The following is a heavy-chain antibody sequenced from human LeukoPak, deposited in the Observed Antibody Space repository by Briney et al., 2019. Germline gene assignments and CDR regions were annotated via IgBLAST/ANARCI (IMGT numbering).Heavy chain of an antibody. CDR1: GGTSSSYA. CDR2: TIPILGIA. D-gene: IGHD6-13*01. CDR3: ARDKGHAAAASLYYFDY. J-gene: IGHJ4*02. Sequence: SVKVSCKASGGTSSSYAISWVRQAPGQGLEWMGRTIPILGIANYAQKFQGRVTITADKSTSTAYMELSSLRSEDTAVYYCARDKGHAAAASLYYFDYWGQGTLVTVSS. V-gene: IGHV1-69*04.